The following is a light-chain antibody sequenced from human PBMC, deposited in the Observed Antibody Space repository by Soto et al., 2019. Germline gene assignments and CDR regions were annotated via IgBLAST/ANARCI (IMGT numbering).Light chain of an antibody. CDR1: QTVINK. J-gene: IGKJ1*01. CDR3: QQYNDWLWT. CDR2: EAS. Sequence: IVVTQSPATLSGSAGERATLPCRASQTVINKLAWFQQEPGQAPRLLSYEASTRATGIPARFSGSGSGTEFTLTISSLQSEDFAVYYCQQYNDWLWTFGQGTKVDIK. V-gene: IGKV3-15*01.